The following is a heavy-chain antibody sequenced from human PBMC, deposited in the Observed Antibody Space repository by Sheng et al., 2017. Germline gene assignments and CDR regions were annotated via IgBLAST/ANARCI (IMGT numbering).Heavy chain of an antibody. V-gene: IGHV1-46*01. D-gene: IGHD2-2*01. J-gene: IGHJ4*02. CDR2: INPSGGST. CDR3: ARPVGRPAAGDYFDY. Sequence: QVQLVQSGAEVKKPGASVKVSCKASGYTFTSYYMHWVRQAPGQGLEWMGIINPSGGSTSYAQKFQGRVTMTRDTSTSTVYMELSSLRSEDTAVYYCARPVGRPAAGDYFDYWGQGTLVTVSS. CDR1: GYTFTSYY.